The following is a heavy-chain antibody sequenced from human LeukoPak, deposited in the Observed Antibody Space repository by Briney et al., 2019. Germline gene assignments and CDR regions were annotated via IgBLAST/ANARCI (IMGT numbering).Heavy chain of an antibody. Sequence: GGSLRLSCAASGFTFSSYSMNWVRQAPGKGLEWVSSISSSGSYIYYADSVKGRFTISRDNSKNTLYLQMNSLRAEDTAVYYCARESGYYGSGSYSNWFDPWGQGTLVTVSS. J-gene: IGHJ5*02. CDR2: ISSSGSYI. D-gene: IGHD3-10*01. CDR1: GFTFSSYS. V-gene: IGHV3-21*01. CDR3: ARESGYYGSGSYSNWFDP.